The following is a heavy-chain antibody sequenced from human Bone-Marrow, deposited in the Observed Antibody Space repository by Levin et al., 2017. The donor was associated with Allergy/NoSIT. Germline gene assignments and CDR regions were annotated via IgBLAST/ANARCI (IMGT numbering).Heavy chain of an antibody. V-gene: IGHV1-18*01. CDR1: GYTFTDYG. Sequence: GESLKISCQASGYTFTDYGISWVRQAPGQGLEWMGWINVNNGHTNYIQKFQGRVTMTTDTSTSTAYMELRSLRSDDTAIYYCARGFDSWGQGTLVTVSS. CDR2: INVNNGHT. CDR3: ARGFDS. J-gene: IGHJ4*02.